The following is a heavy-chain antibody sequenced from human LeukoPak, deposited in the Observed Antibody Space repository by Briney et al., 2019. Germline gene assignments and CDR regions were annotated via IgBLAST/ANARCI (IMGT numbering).Heavy chain of an antibody. D-gene: IGHD3-22*01. CDR2: IWYDGSNK. J-gene: IGHJ4*02. V-gene: IGHV3-33*01. Sequence: GRSLRLSCAAFGFTFSSHGMHWVRQAPGKGLEWVAVIWYDGSNKYYADSVKGRFTISRDNSKNTLYLQMNSLRAEDTAVYYCARDLRTYYDSSGYFDYWGQGTLVTVSS. CDR3: ARDLRTYYDSSGYFDY. CDR1: GFTFSSHG.